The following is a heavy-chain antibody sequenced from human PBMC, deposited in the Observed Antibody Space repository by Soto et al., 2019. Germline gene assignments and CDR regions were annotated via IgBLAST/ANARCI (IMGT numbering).Heavy chain of an antibody. CDR3: TTDVWSGYSDY. J-gene: IGHJ4*02. D-gene: IGHD3-3*01. CDR2: IKSKTDGGTT. CDR1: GFTFSNAW. V-gene: IGHV3-15*01. Sequence: PGGSLRLSCAASGFTFSNAWMSWVRQAPGKGLEWVGRIKSKTDGGTTDYAAPVKGRFAISRDDSKNTLYLQMNSLKTEDTAVYYCTTDVWSGYSDYWGQGTLVTVSS.